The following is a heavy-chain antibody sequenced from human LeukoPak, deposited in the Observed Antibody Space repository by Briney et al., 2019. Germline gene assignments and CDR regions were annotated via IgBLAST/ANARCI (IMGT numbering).Heavy chain of an antibody. D-gene: IGHD6-19*01. CDR3: ARVGAVAGIYWFDP. V-gene: IGHV4-59*01. J-gene: IGHJ5*02. CDR1: GGSISSYY. CDR2: IYYSGST. Sequence: SETLSLTCTVSGGSISSYYWSWIRQPPGKGLEWIGYIYYSGSTNYNPSLKSRVTISVDTSKNQFSLKLSSVTAADTAVYYCARVGAVAGIYWFDPWGQRTLVTVSS.